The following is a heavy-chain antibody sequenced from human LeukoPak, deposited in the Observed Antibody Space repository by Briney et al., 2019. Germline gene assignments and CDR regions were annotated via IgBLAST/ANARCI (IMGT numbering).Heavy chain of an antibody. V-gene: IGHV3-23*01. Sequence: GGSLRLSCAASGFTFSNFGMSWVRQAPGKGLEWVSAITDISDTATYYADSVKGRFTISRDNSKNTLYLQMNSLRDEDTAVYYCAKGLGVDNWFDPWGQGTLVTVSS. CDR3: AKGLGVDNWFDP. CDR1: GFTFSNFG. CDR2: ITDISDTAT. J-gene: IGHJ5*02.